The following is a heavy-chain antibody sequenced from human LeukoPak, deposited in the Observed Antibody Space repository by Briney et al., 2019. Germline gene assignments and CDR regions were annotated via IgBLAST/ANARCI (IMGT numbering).Heavy chain of an antibody. Sequence: SETLSLTCSVCGYSISSGYYWGWIRQPPGKGLERIGSIYHSGSTYYNPSLKSRVTISVDTSKNQFSLKLSSVTAADTAVYYCARDAGNYDILTGYYRGDWFVPWGQRTLVTVSS. D-gene: IGHD3-9*01. V-gene: IGHV4-38-2*02. CDR3: ARDAGNYDILTGYYRGDWFVP. J-gene: IGHJ5*02. CDR2: IYHSGST. CDR1: GYSISSGYY.